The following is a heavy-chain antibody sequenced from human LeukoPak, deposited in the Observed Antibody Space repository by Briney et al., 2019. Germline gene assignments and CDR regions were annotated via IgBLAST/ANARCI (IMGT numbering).Heavy chain of an antibody. CDR1: GFTVSSNY. CDR2: IYSGGST. Sequence: GGSLTLSCAAAGFTVSSNYMSWVRQPEGKGLEWVSVIYSGGSTYYADSVKGRFTISRHNSKNTLYLQMNSLRAEDTAVYYCAREGSGYFDYWGQGTLVTVSS. CDR3: AREGSGYFDY. V-gene: IGHV3-53*04. D-gene: IGHD3-10*01. J-gene: IGHJ4*02.